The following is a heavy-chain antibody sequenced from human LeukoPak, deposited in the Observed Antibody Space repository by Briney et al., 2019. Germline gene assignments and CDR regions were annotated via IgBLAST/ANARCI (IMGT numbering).Heavy chain of an antibody. D-gene: IGHD2-15*01. CDR3: VKARVVVAPALAFDC. J-gene: IGHJ4*02. Sequence: PGGSLRLTCAASGYTFSSYAMTWVRQAPGMGLEWVSSVSASGGGTYYADSVQGRFTISRDNSNDTLYLQMNSLTAEDTAVYYCVKARVVVAPALAFDCWGQGTLVTVSS. CDR2: VSASGGGT. CDR1: GYTFSSYA. V-gene: IGHV3-23*01.